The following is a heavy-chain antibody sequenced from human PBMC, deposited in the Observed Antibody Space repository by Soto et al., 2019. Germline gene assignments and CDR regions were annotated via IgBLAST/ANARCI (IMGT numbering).Heavy chain of an antibody. J-gene: IGHJ4*02. V-gene: IGHV1-69*01. D-gene: IGHD3-22*01. CDR1: GGTFSRHA. Sequence: QVQLVQSGADVRKPGSSVKVSCQASGGTFSRHAISWVRQAPGQGLEWMGGIIPIFGTANHAQKLQGRVTIIADEYTSTVYMELSSLRSEDTAMYYCARGWGYDSKDDDYAYWGQGTLVLVSS. CDR3: ARGWGYDSKDDDYAY. CDR2: IIPIFGTA.